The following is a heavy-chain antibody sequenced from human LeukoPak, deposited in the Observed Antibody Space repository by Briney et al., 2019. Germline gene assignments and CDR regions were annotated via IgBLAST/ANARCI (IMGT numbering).Heavy chain of an antibody. CDR2: INPNSGGT. V-gene: IGHV1-2*06. Sequence: ASVKVSCKASGYTFTGYYMHWVRQAPGQGLEWMVRINPNSGGTNYAQKFQGRVTTTRDTSISTAYMELSRLRSDDTAVYYCARGYCSGGSCYSVENWFDPWGQGTLVTVSS. D-gene: IGHD2-15*01. CDR3: ARGYCSGGSCYSVENWFDP. CDR1: GYTFTGYY. J-gene: IGHJ5*02.